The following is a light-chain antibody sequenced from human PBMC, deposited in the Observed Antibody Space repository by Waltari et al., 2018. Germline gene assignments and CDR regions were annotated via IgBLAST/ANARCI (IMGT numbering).Light chain of an antibody. CDR3: SSYAGSNTFL. V-gene: IGLV2-11*01. Sequence: QAALTQPRSVSGSPGQSVTISCTGTSSDIGGYNYVSWYQQHPGTAPKLMIYEVNKRPSGVSDLFAGSKSGNTASLTISGLQAEDEADYYCSSYAGSNTFLFGGGTRLTVL. CDR1: SSDIGGYNY. J-gene: IGLJ2*01. CDR2: EVN.